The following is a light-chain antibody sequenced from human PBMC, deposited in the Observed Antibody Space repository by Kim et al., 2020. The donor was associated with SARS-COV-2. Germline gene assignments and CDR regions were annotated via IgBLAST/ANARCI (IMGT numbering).Light chain of an antibody. CDR1: QSVRISY. V-gene: IGKV3-20*01. CDR2: GAS. CDR3: QQYGTSSWT. J-gene: IGKJ1*01. Sequence: EIVLTQSPGTLSLSPGERATLSCRASQSVRISYLAWYRQKPGQAPRLLIYGASSRATGIPDRFSGSGSGTDFTLTISRLEPEDIAVYYCQQYGTSSWTFGRGTKVEIK.